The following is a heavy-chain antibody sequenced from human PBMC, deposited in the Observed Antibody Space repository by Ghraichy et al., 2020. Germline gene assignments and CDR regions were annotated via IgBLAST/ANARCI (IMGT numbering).Heavy chain of an antibody. J-gene: IGHJ5*02. CDR1: GFTFSDHY. CDR2: TIKKAKSYIT. Sequence: GGSLRLSCVASGFTFSDHYMDWVRQAPGKGLEGVGRTIKKAKSYITQYAVSVQGRFTISRDDSRDSMYLQMNSLKIEDTAVYYCSRDLFGQGDTWGQGTLVTVSS. D-gene: IGHD3-16*01. CDR3: SRDLFGQGDT. V-gene: IGHV3-72*01.